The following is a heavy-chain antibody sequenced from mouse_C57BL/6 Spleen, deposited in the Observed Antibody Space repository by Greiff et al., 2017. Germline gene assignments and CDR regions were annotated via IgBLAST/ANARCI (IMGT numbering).Heavy chain of an antibody. J-gene: IGHJ2*01. CDR2: IDPSDSYT. CDR3: ASNWDVGDY. CDR1: GYTFTSYW. V-gene: IGHV1-50*01. Sequence: QVQLKQPGAELVKPGASVKLSCKASGYTFTSYWMQWVKQRPGQGLEWIGEIDPSDSYTNYNQKFKGKATLTVDTSSSTAYMQLSSLTSEDSAVYYCASNWDVGDYWGQGTTLTVSS. D-gene: IGHD4-1*01.